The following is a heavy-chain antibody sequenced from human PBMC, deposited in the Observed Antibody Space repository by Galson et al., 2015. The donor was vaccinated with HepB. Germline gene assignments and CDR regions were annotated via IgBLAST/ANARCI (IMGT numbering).Heavy chain of an antibody. CDR1: GFTFSSYS. J-gene: IGHJ6*02. V-gene: IGHV3-21*01. Sequence: SLRLSCAASGFTFSSYSMNWVRQAPGKGLEWVSSISSSSSYIYYADSVKGRFTISRDNAKNSLYLQMNSLRAEDTAVYYCARGNYYVGYYYGMDVWGQGTTVTVSS. CDR2: ISSSSSYI. D-gene: IGHD3-22*01. CDR3: ARGNYYVGYYYGMDV.